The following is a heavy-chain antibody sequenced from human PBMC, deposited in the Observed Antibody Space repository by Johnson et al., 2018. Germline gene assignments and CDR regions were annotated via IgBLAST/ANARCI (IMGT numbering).Heavy chain of an antibody. Sequence: QVQLQESGPGLVKPSETLSLTCIVSGGSISSNYWSWIRQPPGEGLEWIGYIYDSVATNYNPSLKSRVTISGDTSKNQFSLKLSSVTVADTAVYYCARGGAVTGPDYYYMDVWGKGTTVTVSS. CDR1: GGSISSNY. J-gene: IGHJ6*03. D-gene: IGHD2-21*02. CDR3: ARGGAVTGPDYYYMDV. CDR2: IYDSVAT. V-gene: IGHV4-59*01.